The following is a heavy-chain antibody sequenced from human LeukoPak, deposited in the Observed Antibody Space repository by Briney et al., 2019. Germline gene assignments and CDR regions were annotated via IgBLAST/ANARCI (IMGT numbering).Heavy chain of an antibody. D-gene: IGHD3-10*01. CDR2: TYYSGST. Sequence: TTSETLSLTCTVSGGSISSYYWSWIRQPPGKGLEWIGYTYYSGSTNYNPSLKSRVTMSVDTSKNQFSLKLSSVTAADTAVFYCARVWDFYVSGSFYNAAFDIWGQGTMVTASS. CDR3: ARVWDFYVSGSFYNAAFDI. CDR1: GGSISSYY. V-gene: IGHV4-59*01. J-gene: IGHJ3*02.